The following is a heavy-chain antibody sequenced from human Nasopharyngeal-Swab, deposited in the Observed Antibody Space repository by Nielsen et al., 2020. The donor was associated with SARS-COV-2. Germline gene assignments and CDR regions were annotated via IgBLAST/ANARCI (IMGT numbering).Heavy chain of an antibody. J-gene: IGHJ4*02. V-gene: IGHV3-64D*06. D-gene: IGHD3-3*01. CDR3: VKDLRSAIFGVASTCY. Sequence: GGSLRLSCSASGFTFSSYAMHWVRQAPGKGLEYVSAISSNGGSTYYADSVKGRFTISRDNSKNTLYLQMSSLRAEDTAVYYCVKDLRSAIFGVASTCYWGQGTLVTVSS. CDR1: GFTFSSYA. CDR2: ISSNGGST.